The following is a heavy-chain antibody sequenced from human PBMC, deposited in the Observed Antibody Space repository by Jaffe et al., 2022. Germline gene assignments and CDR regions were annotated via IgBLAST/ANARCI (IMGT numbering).Heavy chain of an antibody. CDR2: IYHSGST. J-gene: IGHJ4*02. Sequence: QVQLQESGPGLVKPSETLSLTCAVSGYSISSGYYWGWIRQPPGKGLEWIGSIYHSGSTYYNPSLKSRVTISVDTSKNQFSLKLSSVTAADTAVYYCARHPGISPWGSYRYTPYYFDYWGQGTLVTVSS. CDR3: ARHPGISPWGSYRYTPYYFDY. V-gene: IGHV4-38-2*01. CDR1: GYSISSGYY. D-gene: IGHD3-16*02.